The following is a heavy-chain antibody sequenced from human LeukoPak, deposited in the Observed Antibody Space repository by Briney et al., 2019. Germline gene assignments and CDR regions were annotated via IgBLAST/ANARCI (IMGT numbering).Heavy chain of an antibody. Sequence: PSETLSLTCAVSGGSMSSTKWWSWVRQPPGKGLEWIGEIYHSGSTNYNPSLKSRVTISVDTSKNQFSLKLSSVTAADTAVYYCARGGGRWRRLYYFDYWGQGTLVTVSS. J-gene: IGHJ4*02. V-gene: IGHV4-4*02. CDR2: IYHSGST. CDR1: GGSMSSTKW. D-gene: IGHD5-24*01. CDR3: ARGGGRWRRLYYFDY.